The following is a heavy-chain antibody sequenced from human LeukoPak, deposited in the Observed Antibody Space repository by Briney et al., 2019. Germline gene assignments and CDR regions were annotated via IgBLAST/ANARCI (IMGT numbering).Heavy chain of an antibody. CDR3: ARDVPTIVVVPAAIHWFDP. V-gene: IGHV1-2*02. CDR1: GYTFTSYD. J-gene: IGHJ5*02. CDR2: MNPNSGGT. Sequence: ASVKVSCKAPGYTFTSYDINWVRQATGQGLEWMGWMNPNSGGTNYAQKFQGRVTMIRDTSISTAYMELSRLRSDDTAVYYCARDVPTIVVVPAAIHWFDPWGQGTLVTVSS. D-gene: IGHD2-2*02.